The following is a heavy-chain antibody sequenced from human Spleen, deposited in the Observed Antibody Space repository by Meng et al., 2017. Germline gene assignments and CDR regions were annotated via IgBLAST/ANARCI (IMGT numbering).Heavy chain of an antibody. Sequence: QAQLQESGPGLVKPSQTLSLTCTVSGDSVSSGGYYWSWIRQHPGKGLEWIGFIYYSGTTYYNPSLKSRVSISVDTSKNQFSLKLSSVTAADTAVYYCARGSTGWSTDYDYWGQGTLVTVSS. CDR2: IYYSGTT. J-gene: IGHJ4*02. D-gene: IGHD6-19*01. CDR3: ARGSTGWSTDYDY. V-gene: IGHV4-31*03. CDR1: GDSVSSGGYY.